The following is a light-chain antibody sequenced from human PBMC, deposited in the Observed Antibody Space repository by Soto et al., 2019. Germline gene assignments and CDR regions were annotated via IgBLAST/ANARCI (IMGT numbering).Light chain of an antibody. CDR2: GAS. J-gene: IGKJ1*01. CDR1: QSVSSN. V-gene: IGKV3-15*01. Sequence: EIVMTQSPATLFVSPGERATLSCRASQSVSSNLAWYQQKPGQAPRLLIYGASTRATGIPARFSGSGSGTEFTLTIGSLQSEDFAVYYCQQYNNWPPWTFGQGTKVEIK. CDR3: QQYNNWPPWT.